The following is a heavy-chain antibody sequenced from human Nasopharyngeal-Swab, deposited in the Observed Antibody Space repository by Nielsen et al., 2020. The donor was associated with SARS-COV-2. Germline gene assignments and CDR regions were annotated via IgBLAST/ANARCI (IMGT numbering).Heavy chain of an antibody. D-gene: IGHD1-1*01. CDR2: IINSGGST. CDR1: GFTFSTYA. V-gene: IGHV3-23*01. Sequence: GESLKISCEASGFTFSTYAMSWVRQAPGRRLEWVSGIINSGGSTEYADSVKGRFTISRDNSRNTLFLQMSSLGAEDTAVYYCAKDRRVEPTRWYFDYWGQGTLVTVSS. CDR3: AKDRRVEPTRWYFDY. J-gene: IGHJ4*02.